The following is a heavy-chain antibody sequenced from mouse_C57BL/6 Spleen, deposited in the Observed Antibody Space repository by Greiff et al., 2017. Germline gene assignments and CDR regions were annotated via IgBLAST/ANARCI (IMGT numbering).Heavy chain of an antibody. CDR2: INPSNGGT. D-gene: IGHD1-1*01. CDR3: AAPSSPYAMDY. CDR1: GYTFTSYW. V-gene: IGHV1-53*01. J-gene: IGHJ4*01. Sequence: VQLQQPGTELVKPGASVKLSCKASGYTFTSYWMHWVKQRPGQGLEWIGNINPSNGGTNYNAKFKSKATLPVDKSSSTAYMQLSSLTSEDSAVYYCAAPSSPYAMDYWGQGTSVTVSS.